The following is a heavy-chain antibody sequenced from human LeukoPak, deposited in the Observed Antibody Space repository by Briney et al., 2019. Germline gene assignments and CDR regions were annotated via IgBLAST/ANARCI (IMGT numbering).Heavy chain of an antibody. D-gene: IGHD2-21*02. V-gene: IGHV1-69*06. J-gene: IGHJ4*02. CDR1: GGTFSSYA. CDR3: ARERTALAYRGGDCYSDFDY. CDR2: IIPIFGTA. Sequence: SVKVSCKASGGTFSSYAISWVRQAPGQGLEWMGGIIPIFGTANYAQKFQGRVTITADKSTSTAYMELSSLRSEDTAVYYCARERTALAYRGGDCYSDFDYWGQGTLVTVSS.